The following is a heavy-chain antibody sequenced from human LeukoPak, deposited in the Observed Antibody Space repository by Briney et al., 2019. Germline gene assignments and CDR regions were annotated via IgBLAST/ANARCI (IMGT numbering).Heavy chain of an antibody. CDR1: GYTFTGYY. CDR2: INPNSGGT. J-gene: IGHJ4*02. V-gene: IGHV1-2*02. CDR3: ATPDAEGSGWSLDY. D-gene: IGHD6-19*01. Sequence: ASVKVSCKASGYTFTGYYTHWVRQAPGQGLEWMGWINPNSGGTNYAQKFQGRVTMTRDTSISTAYMELSRLRSDDTAVYYCATPDAEGSGWSLDYWGQGTLVTVSS.